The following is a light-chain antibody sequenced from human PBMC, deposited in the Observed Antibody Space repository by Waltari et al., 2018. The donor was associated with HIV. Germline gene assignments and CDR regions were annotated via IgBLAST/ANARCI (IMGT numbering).Light chain of an antibody. CDR1: QTISTW. CDR3: QXXDXFPST. Sequence: DIQITQSPSIVSASLGDRVTITCRASQTISTWLAWYQQRPGKAADLLIYKASTLEGGVPSRFSGSGSGTEFTLSISNLQSNDSATYYCQXXDXFPSTFXQXTKFE. V-gene: IGKV1-5*03. J-gene: IGKJ2*01. CDR2: KAS.